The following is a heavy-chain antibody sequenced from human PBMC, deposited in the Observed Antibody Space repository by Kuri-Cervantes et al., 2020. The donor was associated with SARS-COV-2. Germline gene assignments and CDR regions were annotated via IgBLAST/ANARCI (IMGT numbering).Heavy chain of an antibody. D-gene: IGHD2-2*02. CDR1: GFTFSAYA. J-gene: IGHJ4*02. Sequence: GGSLRLSCVASGFTFSAYALNWVRQAPGKGLEWVTSITRSSVYTSYADSMKGRFTIPRDNSKNSLYLQMNSLRAEDTAVYYCAKDPYDFQLLYYYFDYWGQGTLVTVSS. CDR2: ITRSSVYT. V-gene: IGHV3-21*01. CDR3: AKDPYDFQLLYYYFDY.